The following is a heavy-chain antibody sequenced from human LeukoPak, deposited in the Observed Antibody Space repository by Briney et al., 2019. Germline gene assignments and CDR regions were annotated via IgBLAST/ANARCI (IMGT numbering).Heavy chain of an antibody. CDR3: ARVYCSSTSCYWSFDP. J-gene: IGHJ5*02. CDR1: GYTFTGYY. CDR2: INPNSGGT. D-gene: IGHD2-2*01. Sequence: ASVKVSCKASGYTFTGYYMHWVRQAPGHGLEWMGRINPNSGGTNYAQKFQGRVTMTRDTSISTAYMELSRLRSDDTAVYYCARVYCSSTSCYWSFDPWGQGTLVTVSS. V-gene: IGHV1-2*06.